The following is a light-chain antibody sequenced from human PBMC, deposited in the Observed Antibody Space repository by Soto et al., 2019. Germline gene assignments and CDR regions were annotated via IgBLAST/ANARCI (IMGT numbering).Light chain of an antibody. CDR2: EVS. Sequence: QSALTQPPSASGSPGQSVTISCTGTSSDVGTYNYVSWYQQHPGKAPKLMIYEVSKRPSGVSHRFSGSKSANTASLTISGLQAEDEADYYCSSYTSSSPYVFGTGTKVTVL. V-gene: IGLV2-14*01. J-gene: IGLJ1*01. CDR3: SSYTSSSPYV. CDR1: SSDVGTYNY.